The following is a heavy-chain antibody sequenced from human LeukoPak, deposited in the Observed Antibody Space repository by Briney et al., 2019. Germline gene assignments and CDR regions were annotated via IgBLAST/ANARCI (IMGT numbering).Heavy chain of an antibody. J-gene: IGHJ4*02. CDR1: GYTFTSYA. CDR3: ARPHSSSWPVFDY. D-gene: IGHD6-13*01. V-gene: IGHV1-3*03. CDR2: INAGNGNT. Sequence: ASVKVSCKASGYTFTSYAMHWVRQAPGQRLEWMGWINAGNGNTKYSQEFQGRVTITRDTSASTAYMELSSLRSEDMAVYYCARPHSSSWPVFDYWGQGTLVTVSS.